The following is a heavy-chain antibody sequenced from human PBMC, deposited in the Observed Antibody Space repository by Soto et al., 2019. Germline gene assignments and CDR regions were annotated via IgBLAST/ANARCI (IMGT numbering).Heavy chain of an antibody. CDR2: ISAHNGNT. V-gene: IGHV1-18*01. CDR3: ARGRYGDY. CDR1: GYTFTSYG. Sequence: QVHLVQSGAEVKKPGASVKVSCKCSGYTFTSYGITWVRQAPGQGLEWLGWISAHNGNTDYAQKLQGRVTVTRDTSTSTAYMELRSLRSDDTAVYYCARGRYGDYWGQGALVTVSS. D-gene: IGHD1-1*01. J-gene: IGHJ4*02.